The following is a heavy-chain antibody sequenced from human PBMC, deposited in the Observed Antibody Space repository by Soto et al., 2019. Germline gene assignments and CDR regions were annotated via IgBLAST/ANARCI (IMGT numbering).Heavy chain of an antibody. CDR3: ARGIATGQLDP. D-gene: IGHD2-15*01. J-gene: IGHJ5*02. Sequence: QVQLVQSGAEVKKPGASVKISCKASGYTFTRYTMNWVRQAPGQRLEWMGWINPDNGNTKSSQKFHDRVIITRDTSASTAHMDLSSLRSEDTAVYYCARGIATGQLDPWGQGTLVTVSS. V-gene: IGHV1-3*01. CDR2: INPDNGNT. CDR1: GYTFTRYT.